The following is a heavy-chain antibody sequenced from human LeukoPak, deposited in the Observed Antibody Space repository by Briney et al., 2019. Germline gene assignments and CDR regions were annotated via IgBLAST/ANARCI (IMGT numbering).Heavy chain of an antibody. Sequence: SETLSLTCTVSGGSISSSSYYWGWIRQPPGKGLEWIGSIYYSGSTYYNPSLKSRVTISVDTSKNQFSLKLSSVTAADTAVYYCARTSSSWFKYSGYWGQGTLVTVSS. CDR2: IYYSGST. V-gene: IGHV4-39*01. CDR1: GGSISSSSYY. D-gene: IGHD6-13*01. CDR3: ARTSSSWFKYSGY. J-gene: IGHJ4*02.